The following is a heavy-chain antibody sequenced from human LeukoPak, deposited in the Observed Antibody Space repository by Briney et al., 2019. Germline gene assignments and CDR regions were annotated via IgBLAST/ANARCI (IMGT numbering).Heavy chain of an antibody. CDR2: IWYDGSNK. CDR1: GFTFSTYG. CDR3: ARGQPSTILDGMDV. D-gene: IGHD3-3*01. V-gene: IGHV3-33*08. Sequence: GGSLRLSCAASGFTFSTYGMHWVRQAPGKGLEWVALIWYDGSNKYYADSVKGRFTISRDNSKNTLYVQMNSLRAEDTAVYYRARGQPSTILDGMDVWGQGTTVTVSS. J-gene: IGHJ6*02.